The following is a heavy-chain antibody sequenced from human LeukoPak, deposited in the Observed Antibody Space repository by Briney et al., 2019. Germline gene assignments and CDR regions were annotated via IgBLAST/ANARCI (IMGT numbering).Heavy chain of an antibody. CDR3: SSFREQLAQNWFDP. CDR1: GGSISSGGYY. J-gene: IGHJ5*02. V-gene: IGHV4-31*03. Sequence: KPSETLSLTCTVSGGSISSGGYYWSWIRQHPGKGLEWIGYIYYSGSTYYNPSLKSRVTISVDTSKNQFSLTLSSVTAADTAVYYCSSFREQLAQNWFDPWGQGTLVTVSS. D-gene: IGHD6-6*01. CDR2: IYYSGST.